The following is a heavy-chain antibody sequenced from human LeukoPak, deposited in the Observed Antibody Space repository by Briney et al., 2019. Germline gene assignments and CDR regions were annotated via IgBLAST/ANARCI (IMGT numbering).Heavy chain of an antibody. CDR3: AKDPRITMVRGVNWFDP. D-gene: IGHD3-10*01. J-gene: IGHJ5*02. V-gene: IGHV3-23*01. CDR2: ISGSGGST. Sequence: GGSLRLSCAASGFTFSSYAMSWVRQAPGKGLEWVSAISGSGGSTYYADSAKGRFTISRDNSKNTLYLQMNSLRAEDTAVHYCAKDPRITMVRGVNWFDPWGQGTLVTVSS. CDR1: GFTFSSYA.